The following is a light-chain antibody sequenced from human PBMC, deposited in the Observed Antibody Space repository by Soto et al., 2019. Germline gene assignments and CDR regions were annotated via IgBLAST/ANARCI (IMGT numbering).Light chain of an antibody. CDR2: GAS. J-gene: IGKJ5*01. V-gene: IGKV3-20*01. CDR1: QSVSRR. CDR3: QQYGGSPIT. Sequence: ELVLTQSPATLAFXPXVTXTXXXRASQSVSRRLAWYQQRPGQSPRLLISGASMRASGVPVRFIGSGSGTDFTLTITRLEPEDFAVYYCQQYGGSPITFGLGTRLEIK.